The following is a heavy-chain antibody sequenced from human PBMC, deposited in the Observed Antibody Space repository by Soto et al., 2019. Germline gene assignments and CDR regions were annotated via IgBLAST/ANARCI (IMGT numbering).Heavy chain of an antibody. CDR2: INPSGGYT. Sequence: GASVKVSCKASGYTFTSYYMNWVRQAPGQGLEWLGIINPSGGYTTYAQRFLGRVTMTSDTSTSTVHMELGRLRSDDTAVYYCARDASGYDILIDRWFDPWGQGTLVTVS. CDR3: ARDASGYDILIDRWFDP. J-gene: IGHJ5*02. CDR1: GYTFTSYY. V-gene: IGHV1-46*01. D-gene: IGHD5-12*01.